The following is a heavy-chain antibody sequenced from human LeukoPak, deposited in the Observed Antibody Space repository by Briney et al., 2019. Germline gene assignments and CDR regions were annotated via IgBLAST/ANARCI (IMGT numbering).Heavy chain of an antibody. CDR2: VSASGGRT. Sequence: GGSLRLSCAAAGFTFTNYGMSWVRQTPGKGLEWVSRVSASGGRTYYADSVKGRFTISGDNSKNTVSLQMNSLRAEDTALYYCATSGGYGDYFDYWGQGTLVTVSS. J-gene: IGHJ4*02. V-gene: IGHV3-23*01. CDR3: ATSGGYGDYFDY. D-gene: IGHD1-26*01. CDR1: GFTFTNYG.